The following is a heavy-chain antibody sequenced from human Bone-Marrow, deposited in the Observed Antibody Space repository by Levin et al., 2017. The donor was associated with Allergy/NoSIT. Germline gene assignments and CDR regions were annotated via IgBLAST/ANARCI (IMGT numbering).Heavy chain of an antibody. Sequence: SETLSLTCTVSGGSISSSYYWGWIRQPPGRGLEWIAYIYYSGTSYYNPSLGSRVTISVDTSKNQLSLKMSSVTAADTTVYYCARHGPAYYNDWSDAFDIWGQGTMVTVSS. CDR3: ARHGPAYYNDWSDAFDI. J-gene: IGHJ3*02. D-gene: IGHD3-9*01. CDR1: GGSISSSYY. V-gene: IGHV4-39*01. CDR2: IYYSGTS.